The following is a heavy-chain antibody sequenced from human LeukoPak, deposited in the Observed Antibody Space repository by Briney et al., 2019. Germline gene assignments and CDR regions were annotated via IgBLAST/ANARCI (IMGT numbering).Heavy chain of an antibody. CDR2: ISGSGGST. D-gene: IGHD3-10*01. V-gene: IGHV3-23*01. J-gene: IGHJ6*03. CDR3: GKGGNYYGSGSYYHYYYMDV. CDR1: GFTFSSYG. Sequence: GGTLRLSCAASGFTFSSYGMSWVRQAPGKGLEWVSAISGSGGSTYYADSVKGRFTISRDSSKNTLYLQMNSLRAEDTAVYYCGKGGNYYGSGSYYHYYYMDVWGKGTTVTISS.